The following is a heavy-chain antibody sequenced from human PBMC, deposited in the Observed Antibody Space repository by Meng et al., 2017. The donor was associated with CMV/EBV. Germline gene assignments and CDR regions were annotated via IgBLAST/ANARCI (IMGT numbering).Heavy chain of an antibody. CDR3: ASSPPYYYYYYYAMDV. Sequence: SCAASGFTVSNKYMSWVRQAPGKGLEWVSLIHSDGSTYYADSVKGRFTISRDNSRNTLYLQMNSLRAEDTAVYYCASSPPYYYYYYYAMDVWGQGTTVTVSS. CDR1: GFTVSNKY. J-gene: IGHJ6*02. V-gene: IGHV3-53*01. D-gene: IGHD3-22*01. CDR2: IHSDGST.